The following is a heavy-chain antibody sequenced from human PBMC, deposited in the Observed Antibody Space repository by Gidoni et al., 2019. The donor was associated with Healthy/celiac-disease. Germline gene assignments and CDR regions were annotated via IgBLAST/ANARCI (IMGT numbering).Heavy chain of an antibody. V-gene: IGHV3-9*01. J-gene: IGHJ3*02. Sequence: EVQLVESGGGLVQPGRSLRLSCAASGFTFDDYAMHWVRQAPGKGLECVSGISWNSGSIGYADSVKGRFTISRDNAKNSLYLQMNSLRAEDTALYYCAKSEYGSSWYDAFDICGQGTMVTVSS. CDR1: GFTFDDYA. D-gene: IGHD6-13*01. CDR3: AKSEYGSSWYDAFDI. CDR2: ISWNSGSI.